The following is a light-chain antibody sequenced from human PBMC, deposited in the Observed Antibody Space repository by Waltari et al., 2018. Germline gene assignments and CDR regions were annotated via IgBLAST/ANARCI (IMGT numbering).Light chain of an antibody. V-gene: IGLV2-14*03. J-gene: IGLJ1*01. Sequence: QSALTQPATVSGPPGHSNTSPRTGTARDVGGYNYVPCYQQHPGTAPKLMLYDVSNRPSGVSQRFSGSKSGNTASLTISGLQAEDEADYYCSSYTSSSTLHVFGTGTKVTVL. CDR1: ARDVGGYNY. CDR2: DVS. CDR3: SSYTSSSTLHV.